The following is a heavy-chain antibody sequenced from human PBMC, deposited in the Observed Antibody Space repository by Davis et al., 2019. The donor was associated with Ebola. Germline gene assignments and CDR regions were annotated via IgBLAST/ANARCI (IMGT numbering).Heavy chain of an antibody. CDR2: IVVGSGNT. Sequence: SVKVSCKASGFTYTSSAMQWVRQARGQRLEWIGWIVVGSGNTNYAQKFQGRVTITRDMSTSTSYLDLSNVRSEDTAVYYCAASAGTVGNFDYWGQGTLVTVSS. CDR1: GFTYTSSA. CDR3: AASAGTVGNFDY. D-gene: IGHD1-14*01. V-gene: IGHV1-58*02. J-gene: IGHJ4*01.